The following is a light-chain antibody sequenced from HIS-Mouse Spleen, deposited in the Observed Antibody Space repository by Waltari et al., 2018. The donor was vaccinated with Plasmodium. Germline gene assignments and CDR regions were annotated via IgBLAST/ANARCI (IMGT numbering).Light chain of an antibody. CDR3: AAWDDSLNGVV. V-gene: IGLV1-44*01. J-gene: IGLJ2*01. CDR2: SYN. Sequence: PGQRVTIFCAGSFSSIGHNPVTWSKQPPGTAPKLLIYSYNQRPSGVPDLFSGSKSGTSASLAISGLQSEDEADYYCAAWDDSLNGVVFAGGTKLTVL. CDR1: FSSIGHNP.